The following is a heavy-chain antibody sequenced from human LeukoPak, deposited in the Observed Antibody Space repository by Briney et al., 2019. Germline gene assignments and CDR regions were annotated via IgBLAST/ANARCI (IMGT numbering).Heavy chain of an antibody. CDR2: ISGSGGST. Sequence: GGSLRLSCASSGSTFSSYAMRWVRQAPGKGLEWVSGISGSGGSTYYADSVKGRFTISRDNSKNTLYLQMNSLRAEDTAVYYCAKGAASEYYFDSWGQGTLVTVSS. J-gene: IGHJ4*02. CDR3: AKGAASEYYFDS. D-gene: IGHD6-25*01. CDR1: GSTFSSYA. V-gene: IGHV3-23*01.